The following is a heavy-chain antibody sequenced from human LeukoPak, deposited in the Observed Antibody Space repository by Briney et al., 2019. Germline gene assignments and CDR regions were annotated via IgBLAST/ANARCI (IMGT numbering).Heavy chain of an antibody. J-gene: IGHJ4*02. CDR1: GGSFSGYY. V-gene: IGHV3-20*04. Sequence: ETLSLTCAVFGGSFSGYYWSWIRQPPGKGLEWVSGINWNGGSTGYADSVKGRFTISRDNAKNSLYLQMNSLRAEDTALYYCASGSGWIIEYWGQGTLVTVSS. CDR3: ASGSGWIIEY. D-gene: IGHD6-19*01. CDR2: INWNGGST.